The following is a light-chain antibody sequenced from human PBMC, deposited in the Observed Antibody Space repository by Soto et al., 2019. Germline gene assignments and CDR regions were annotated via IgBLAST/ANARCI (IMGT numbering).Light chain of an antibody. Sequence: DIQMTQSPSTLSASVGDRVTITCRASQSISSWLAWYQQKPGKAPNLLIYKASTLGSGAPSRFXGGGSGTEFTLTISSLQPDDFATYYCQQHSSSSPYTFGQGTKLEIK. V-gene: IGKV1-5*03. CDR3: QQHSSSSPYT. CDR2: KAS. J-gene: IGKJ2*01. CDR1: QSISSW.